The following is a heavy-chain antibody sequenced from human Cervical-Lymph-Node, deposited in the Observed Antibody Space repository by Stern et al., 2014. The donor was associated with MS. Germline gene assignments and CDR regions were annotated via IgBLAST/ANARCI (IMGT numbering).Heavy chain of an antibody. V-gene: IGHV3-15*01. J-gene: IGHJ4*02. CDR1: GFTFRNAW. CDR3: PTPWFDN. Sequence: EVHLVESGGGLVKPGGSLRLSCAASGFTFRNAWMNWVRQAPGKGLEWVGRIKDKANGGTTDYADPVKGRLTISRDDSHNILYLQINSLKTEDTAIYYCPTPWFDNWGQGTLVSVSS. CDR2: IKDKANGGTT.